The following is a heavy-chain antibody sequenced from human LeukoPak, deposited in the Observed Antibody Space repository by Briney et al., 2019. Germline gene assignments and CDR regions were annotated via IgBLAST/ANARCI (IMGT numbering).Heavy chain of an antibody. CDR3: AKDGRGPAAATAHDAFDI. J-gene: IGHJ3*02. CDR1: GGTFSSYA. V-gene: IGHV1-69*05. Sequence: GASVKVSCKASGGTFSSYAISWVRQAPGQGLEWMGGIIPIFGTANYAQKFQGRVTITTDESTSTAYMELSSLRAEDTAVFYCAKDGRGPAAATAHDAFDIWGQGTMVTVSS. CDR2: IIPIFGTA. D-gene: IGHD2-2*01.